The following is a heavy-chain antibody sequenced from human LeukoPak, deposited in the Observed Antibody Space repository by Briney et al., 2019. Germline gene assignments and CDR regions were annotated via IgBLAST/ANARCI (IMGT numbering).Heavy chain of an antibody. J-gene: IGHJ4*02. CDR1: GFTFDDYA. CDR2: ISWNSGSI. D-gene: IGHD6-13*01. Sequence: PGRSLRLSCAASGFTFDDYAMHWVRQAPGKGLEWVSGISWNSGSIGYADPVKGRFTISRDNAKNSLYLQMNSLRAEDTALYYCAKGGIAAAVGNFFDYWGQGTLVTVST. V-gene: IGHV3-9*01. CDR3: AKGGIAAAVGNFFDY.